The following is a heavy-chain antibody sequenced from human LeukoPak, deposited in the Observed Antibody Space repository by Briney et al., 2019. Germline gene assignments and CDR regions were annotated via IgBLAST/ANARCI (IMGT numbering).Heavy chain of an antibody. CDR1: GGSIDSTNW. D-gene: IGHD3-22*01. CDR2: IYYSGST. V-gene: IGHV4/OR15-8*01. J-gene: IGHJ5*02. CDR3: ARAPSYYYDSSGYLSGVWFDP. Sequence: SETLSLTCDVSGGSIDSTNWWNWVRQPPGKGLEWIGYIYYSGSTYYNPSLKSRVTISVDTSKNQFSLKLSSVTAADTAVYYCARAPSYYYDSSGYLSGVWFDPWGQGTLVTVSS.